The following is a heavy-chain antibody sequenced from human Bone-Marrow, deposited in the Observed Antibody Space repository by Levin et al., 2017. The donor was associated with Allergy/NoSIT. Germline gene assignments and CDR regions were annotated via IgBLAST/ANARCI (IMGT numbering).Heavy chain of an antibody. V-gene: IGHV1-2*06. CDR1: GYTFTGYY. J-gene: IGHJ4*02. Sequence: GESLKISCKASGYTFTGYYMHWVRQAPGQGLEWMGRINPNTGVTYFAQKFRGRVTLTRDTSISTTYMDLSGLRSDDTAVYYCARITEAQFDYWGQGTLVTVSS. CDR2: INPNTGVT. CDR3: ARITEAQFDY.